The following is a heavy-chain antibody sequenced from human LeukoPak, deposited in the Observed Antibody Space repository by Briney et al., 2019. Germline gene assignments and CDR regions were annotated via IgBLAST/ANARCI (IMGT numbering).Heavy chain of an antibody. V-gene: IGHV1-46*01. CDR1: GYTFTSYD. Sequence: AASVKVSCKASGYTFTSYDINWVRQAPGQGLEWMGIINPSGGSTSYAQKFQGRVTMTRDTSTSTVYMELSSLRSEDTAVYYCARGVWDHHRYYYYGMDVWGQGTTVTVSS. CDR3: ARGVWDHHRYYYYGMDV. D-gene: IGHD1-26*01. J-gene: IGHJ6*02. CDR2: INPSGGST.